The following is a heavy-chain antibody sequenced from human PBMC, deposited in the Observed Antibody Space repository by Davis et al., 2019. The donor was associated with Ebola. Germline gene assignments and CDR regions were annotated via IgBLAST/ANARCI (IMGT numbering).Heavy chain of an antibody. Sequence: GESLKISCAASGFTVSSNHMSWVRQAPGKGLEWVSLISGNGDSTFYADAVKGRFTISRDNAKNALYLQMNSLRVEDTAVYYCARFSRGSIESYWGQGTLVTVSS. D-gene: IGHD6-6*01. CDR3: ARFSRGSIESY. CDR1: GFTVSSNH. CDR2: ISGNGDST. J-gene: IGHJ4*02. V-gene: IGHV3-66*01.